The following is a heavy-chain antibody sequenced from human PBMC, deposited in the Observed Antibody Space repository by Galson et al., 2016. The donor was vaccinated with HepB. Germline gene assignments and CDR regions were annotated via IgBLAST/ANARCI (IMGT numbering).Heavy chain of an antibody. CDR1: GLTVGSNY. CDR2: IYYGGNT. CDR3: AGYCRGGSCSGHGSFDY. Sequence: SLRLSCAASGLTVGSNYFSWVRQAPGKGLEWVSVIYYGGNTYYADSVRGRFTISGDTFENTLYLQISSLRAEDTAVYYCAGYCRGGSCSGHGSFDYWSQGTLVTVSS. V-gene: IGHV3-66*01. D-gene: IGHD2-15*01. J-gene: IGHJ4*02.